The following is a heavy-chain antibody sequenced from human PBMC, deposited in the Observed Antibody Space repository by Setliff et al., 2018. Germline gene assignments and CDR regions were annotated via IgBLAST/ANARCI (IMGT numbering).Heavy chain of an antibody. CDR3: ARGNSNYYLFDY. J-gene: IGHJ4*02. CDR1: GYTFTSYG. CDR2: ISAYNGNT. D-gene: IGHD4-4*01. V-gene: IGHV1-18*01. Sequence: ASVKVSCKASGYTFTSYGISWVRQAPGQGLEWMGWISAYNGNTNYAQKLQGRVTMTTDPSTSTAYMELRRLRSDGTAVYYCARGNSNYYLFDYWGQGTLVTVSS.